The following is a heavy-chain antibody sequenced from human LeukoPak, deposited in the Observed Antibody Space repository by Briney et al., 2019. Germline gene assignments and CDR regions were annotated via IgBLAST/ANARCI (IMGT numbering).Heavy chain of an antibody. CDR2: ISYDGRNK. J-gene: IGHJ5*02. CDR1: GFTFNNYG. V-gene: IGHV3-30*03. D-gene: IGHD6-13*01. Sequence: GGSLRLSCAASGFTFNNYGMHWVRQAPGKGLEWVAVISYDGRNKHYPDSVKGRFTISRDISTDTLWLQMDSLRAEDTAVYYCARDYSSSWYDARYNWFDPWGQGTLVTVSS. CDR3: ARDYSSSWYDARYNWFDP.